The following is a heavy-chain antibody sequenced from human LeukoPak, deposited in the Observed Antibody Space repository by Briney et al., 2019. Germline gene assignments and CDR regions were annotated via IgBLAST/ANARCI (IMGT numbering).Heavy chain of an antibody. CDR1: GGSISGHY. V-gene: IGHV4-59*11. Sequence: SETLSLTCTVSGGSISGHYWDWIRPPRGKELAGIGYIHYSGRTDYKPSLKRRLTLSVDTSRSRFSLELRSVSAADTAVYYCVRENYFDKWGQGTLVTVSS. CDR3: VRENYFDK. CDR2: IHYSGRT. J-gene: IGHJ4*02.